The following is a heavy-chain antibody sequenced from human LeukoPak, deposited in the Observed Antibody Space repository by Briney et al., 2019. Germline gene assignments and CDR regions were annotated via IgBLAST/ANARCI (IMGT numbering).Heavy chain of an antibody. CDR1: GFSFSRYW. CDR2: INGDGSIT. CDR3: ARAGNGFGI. Sequence: GGSLRLSCAASGFSFSRYWIHWVRQAPGKGLVWVSRINGDGSITTYADSVRGRFTISRDNAKNTLYLQMNSLRAEDTAVYYCARAGNGFGIWGRGTMVTVSS. J-gene: IGHJ3*02. V-gene: IGHV3-74*01.